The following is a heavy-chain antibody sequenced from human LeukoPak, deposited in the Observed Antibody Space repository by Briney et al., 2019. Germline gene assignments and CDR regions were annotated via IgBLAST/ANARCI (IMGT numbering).Heavy chain of an antibody. CDR3: ARLEGGDYGLSCIDY. CDR2: IYYSGST. J-gene: IGHJ4*02. CDR1: GGSISSSSYY. Sequence: SETLSLTCTVSGGSISSSSYYWGWIRQPPGKGLEWIGSIYYSGSTYYNPSLKSRVTISVDTSKNQFSLKLSSVTAADTAVYYCARLEGGDYGLSCIDYWGQGTLVTVSS. V-gene: IGHV4-39*01. D-gene: IGHD4-17*01.